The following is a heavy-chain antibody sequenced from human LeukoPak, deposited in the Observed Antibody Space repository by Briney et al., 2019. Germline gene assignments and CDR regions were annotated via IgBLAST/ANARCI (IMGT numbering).Heavy chain of an antibody. D-gene: IGHD3-10*01. CDR2: ISSSSSYI. V-gene: IGHV3-21*01. Sequence: PGGSLRLSCAASGFTFSSYSMNWVRRAPGKGLEWVSSISSSSSYIYYADSVKGRFTISRDNAKNSLYLQMNSLRAEDTAVYYCARGVGGFENWFDPWARQPWSPSPQ. J-gene: IGHJ5*02. CDR3: ARGVGGFENWFDP. CDR1: GFTFSSYS.